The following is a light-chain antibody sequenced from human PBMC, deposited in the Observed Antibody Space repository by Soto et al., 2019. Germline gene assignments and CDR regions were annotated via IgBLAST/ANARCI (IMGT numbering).Light chain of an antibody. CDR1: QSVSSNY. CDR3: HQYGASPWT. Sequence: EIVMTQSPATLSVSPGERATLSCRDSQSVSSNYFAWFQQRPGQAPRLLIYGVSTRATGTPDRFSASGSATEFTLNINRLEPEDFAVYYCHQYGASPWTLGQGTKVDIK. CDR2: GVS. J-gene: IGKJ1*01. V-gene: IGKV3-20*01.